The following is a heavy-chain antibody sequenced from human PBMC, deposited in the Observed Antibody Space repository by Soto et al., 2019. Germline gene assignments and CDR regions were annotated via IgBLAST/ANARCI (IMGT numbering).Heavy chain of an antibody. CDR2: IYWDDDK. D-gene: IGHD2-8*01. Sequence: QITLKESGPSLVKPTQTLTLICTFSGVSLSTSGVGVCLIRQPPGKALDWLALIYWDDDKRYSPSLESRLTITQDTSKNQLVLTMTNMDPVDTATYYWAHSNGRPGASDIWGQWPMVTVSS. CDR3: AHSNGRPGASDI. J-gene: IGHJ3*02. CDR1: GVSLSTSGVG. V-gene: IGHV2-5*02.